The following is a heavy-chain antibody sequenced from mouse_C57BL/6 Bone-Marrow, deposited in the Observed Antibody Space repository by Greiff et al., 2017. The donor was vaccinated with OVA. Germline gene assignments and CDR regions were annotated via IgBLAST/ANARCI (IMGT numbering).Heavy chain of an antibody. D-gene: IGHD1-1*01. V-gene: IGHV1-64*01. CDR2: IHPNSGST. Sequence: QVQLQQPGAELVKPGASVKLSCKASGYTFTSYWMHWVKQRPGQGLEWIGMIHPNSGSTNYNEKFQSKATLTVDKSSSTAYMQLSSLASEDAAVYYCSYYGSSPFYCYFDVWGTGTTVTVSS. J-gene: IGHJ1*03. CDR1: GYTFTSYW. CDR3: SYYGSSPFYCYFDV.